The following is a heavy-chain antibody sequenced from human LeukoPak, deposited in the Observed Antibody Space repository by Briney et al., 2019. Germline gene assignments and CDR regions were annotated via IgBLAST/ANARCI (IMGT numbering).Heavy chain of an antibody. J-gene: IGHJ4*02. CDR2: IYYSGST. CDR3: ASLPYSSSSGFDY. V-gene: IGHV4-59*08. D-gene: IGHD6-13*01. CDR1: GGSISSYY. Sequence: SGTLSLTCTVSGGSISSYYWSWIRQPPGKGLEWIGYIYYSGSTNYNPSLKSRVTISVDTSKNQFSLKLSSVTAADTAVYYCASLPYSSSSGFDYWGQGTLVTVSS.